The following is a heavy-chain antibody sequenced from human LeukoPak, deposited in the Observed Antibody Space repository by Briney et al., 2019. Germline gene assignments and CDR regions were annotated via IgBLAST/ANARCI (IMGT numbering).Heavy chain of an antibody. J-gene: IGHJ4*02. CDR2: INHSGST. V-gene: IGHV4-34*01. Sequence: PSETLSLTCAVYGGSFSGYYWSWIRQPPGKGLEWIGEINHSGSTNYNPSLKSRVTISVDTSKNQFSLKLSSVTAADTAVYYCARRGRVAAAGHWGQGTLVTVSS. D-gene: IGHD6-13*01. CDR3: ARRGRVAAAGH. CDR1: GGSFSGYY.